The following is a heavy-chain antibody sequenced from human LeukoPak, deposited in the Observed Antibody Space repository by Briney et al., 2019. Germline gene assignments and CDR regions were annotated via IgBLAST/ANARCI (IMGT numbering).Heavy chain of an antibody. CDR1: GFTFSSYA. CDR2: ISGSGGST. D-gene: IGHD4-17*01. Sequence: GGSLRLSCAASGFTFSSYAMSWVRQAPGKGLEWVSAISGSGGSTYYADSVKGRFTISRDNSKNTLYLQMNSLRAEDAAVYYCARDFSSHDYGDLRASYYFDYWGQGTLVTVSS. CDR3: ARDFSSHDYGDLRASYYFDY. J-gene: IGHJ4*02. V-gene: IGHV3-23*01.